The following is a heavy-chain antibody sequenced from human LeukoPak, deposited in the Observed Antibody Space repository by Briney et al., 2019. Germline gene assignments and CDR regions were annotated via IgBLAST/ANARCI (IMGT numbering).Heavy chain of an antibody. D-gene: IGHD2-2*01. Sequence: GGSLRPSCAASGLSAYGMIWVRQAPGKGLEWVSSISDGGDNTYYADSVKGRFTISQDNSKNTLYLQMNSLRADDMAMYYCAKKYANLWYFDFWGQGTLVTVSS. CDR1: GLSAYG. CDR2: ISDGGDNT. CDR3: AKKYANLWYFDF. V-gene: IGHV3-23*01. J-gene: IGHJ4*02.